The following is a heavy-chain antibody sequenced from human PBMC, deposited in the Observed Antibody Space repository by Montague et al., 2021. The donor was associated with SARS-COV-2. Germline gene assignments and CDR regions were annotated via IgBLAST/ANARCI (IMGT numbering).Heavy chain of an antibody. V-gene: IGHV4-59*01. CDR2: IYYSGST. CDR1: GGSISSYY. CDR3: ARVFPRWLQFDPYFDY. Sequence: SETLSLTCTVSGGSISSYYWSWIRQPPGKGLEWIGYIYYSGSTNYKPALKSRVTISVDTSKNQFSLKLSSVTAADTAVYYCARVFPRWLQFDPYFDYWGQGTLVTVSS. D-gene: IGHD5-24*01. J-gene: IGHJ4*02.